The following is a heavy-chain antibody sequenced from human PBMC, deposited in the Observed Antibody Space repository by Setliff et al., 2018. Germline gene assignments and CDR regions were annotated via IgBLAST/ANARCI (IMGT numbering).Heavy chain of an antibody. D-gene: IGHD1-1*01. V-gene: IGHV3-33*01. J-gene: IGHJ6*03. CDR1: GFSFSTYA. CDR3: ARDREGDGNYYMDV. CDR2: IWFDGSNE. Sequence: GESLKISCAASGFSFSTYAMHWVRQAPGKGLEWLALIWFDGSNEYYEDSVKGRFTISRDNSKNMAYLQMNSLRAEDTAVYYCARDREGDGNYYMDVWGKGTTVTVSS.